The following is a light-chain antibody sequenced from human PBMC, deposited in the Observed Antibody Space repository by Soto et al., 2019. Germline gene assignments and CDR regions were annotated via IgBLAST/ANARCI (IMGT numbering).Light chain of an antibody. J-gene: IGLJ3*02. V-gene: IGLV1-44*01. CDR2: SNN. CDR1: NSNIGSNT. Sequence: QSVLAQPPSASGTPGQRVTISCSGSNSNIGSNTVNWYQQLPGTAPKVLIYSNNQRPSGVPDRFSGSKSGTSASLAINGLQSEDEADYYCEAWDDSLNGPVFGGGTQLTVL. CDR3: EAWDDSLNGPV.